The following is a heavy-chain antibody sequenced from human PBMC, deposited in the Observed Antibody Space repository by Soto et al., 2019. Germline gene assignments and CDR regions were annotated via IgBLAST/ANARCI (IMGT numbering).Heavy chain of an antibody. J-gene: IGHJ4*02. V-gene: IGHV4-59*08. CDR2: IYYSGST. Sequence: SETLCLTYTVSGGSISGYYWSWIRQPPGKGLEWIGNIYYSGSTYYNPSLKSRVTISVDTSKNQFSLKLSSVTAADTAVYYCARLGSSSWYLGYWGQGTLVTVSS. CDR3: ARLGSSSWYLGY. D-gene: IGHD6-13*01. CDR1: GGSISGYY.